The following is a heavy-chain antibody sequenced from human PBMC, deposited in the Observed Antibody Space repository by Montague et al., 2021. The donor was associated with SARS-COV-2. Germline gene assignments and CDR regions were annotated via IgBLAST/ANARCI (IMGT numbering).Heavy chain of an antibody. CDR2: VYHSGYT. CDR1: GFSISSGFY. V-gene: IGHV4-38-2*01. J-gene: IGHJ4*02. D-gene: IGHD5-12*01. Sequence: SETLSPTCSVSGFSISSGFYWAWIRQSPGKGPEWIGTVYHSGYTHYNPSLKGHVTVSIDTSKNQFSLTVTSVTAADTAVYFCARRGYTGSDYFDYWGQGTLVTVSS. CDR3: ARRGYTGSDYFDY.